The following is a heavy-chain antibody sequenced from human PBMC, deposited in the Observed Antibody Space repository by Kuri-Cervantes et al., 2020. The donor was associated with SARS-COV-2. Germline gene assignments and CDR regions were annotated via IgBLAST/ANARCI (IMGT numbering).Heavy chain of an antibody. CDR1: GGTFSSYA. CDR3: ASYRDFWSGTAGIDY. J-gene: IGHJ4*02. Sequence: SVKVSCKASGGTFSSYAISWVRQAPGQGLEWMGRIIPILGTANYAQRFQGRVTITADKSTSTAYMELSSLRSEDTAVYYCASYRDFWSGTAGIDYWGQGTLVTVSS. CDR2: IIPILGTA. D-gene: IGHD3-3*01. V-gene: IGHV1-69*04.